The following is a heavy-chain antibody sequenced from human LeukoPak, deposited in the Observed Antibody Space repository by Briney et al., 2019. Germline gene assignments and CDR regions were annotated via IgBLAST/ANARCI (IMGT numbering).Heavy chain of an antibody. Sequence: ASVKVSCKASGYTFTSYGISWVRQAPGQGLEWMGWISAYNGSTNYAQKLQGRVTMTTDTSTSTAYMELRSLRSDDTAVYYCARDYYDSSGYYSPCFYWGQGTLVTVSS. CDR3: ARDYYDSSGYYSPCFY. D-gene: IGHD3-22*01. J-gene: IGHJ4*02. V-gene: IGHV1-18*01. CDR2: ISAYNGST. CDR1: GYTFTSYG.